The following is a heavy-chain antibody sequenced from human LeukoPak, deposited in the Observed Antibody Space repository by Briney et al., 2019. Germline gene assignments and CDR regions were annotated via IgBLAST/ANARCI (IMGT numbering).Heavy chain of an antibody. CDR1: GGTFSSYA. Sequence: SVKVSCKASGGTFSSYAISWVRQAPGQGLEWMGGITPIFGTANYAQKFQGRVTITVDESTSTAYMELSSLRSEDTAVYYCARAYDYVWGSYRYMEDYYYGMDVWGQGTTVTVSS. V-gene: IGHV1-69*13. J-gene: IGHJ6*02. D-gene: IGHD3-16*02. CDR3: ARAYDYVWGSYRYMEDYYYGMDV. CDR2: ITPIFGTA.